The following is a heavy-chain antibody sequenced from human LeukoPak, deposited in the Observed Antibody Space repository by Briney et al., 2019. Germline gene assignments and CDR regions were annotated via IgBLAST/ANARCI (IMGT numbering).Heavy chain of an antibody. V-gene: IGHV4-34*01. Sequence: SETLSLTCAVYGGSFSGYYWSWIRQPPGKGLEWIGEINHSGNTNYNPSLKSRVTISVDTSKNQFSLKLSSVTAADTAVYYCARAWLGYCSSTSCYAAPRKYYFDYWGQGTLVTVSS. CDR1: GGSFSGYY. J-gene: IGHJ4*02. CDR2: INHSGNT. D-gene: IGHD2-2*01. CDR3: ARAWLGYCSSTSCYAAPRKYYFDY.